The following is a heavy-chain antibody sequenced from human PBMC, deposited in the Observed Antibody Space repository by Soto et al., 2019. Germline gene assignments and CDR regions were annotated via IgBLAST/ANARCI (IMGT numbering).Heavy chain of an antibody. CDR1: GFSFAGYA. CDR3: AKTESFNGYYNAFDS. Sequence: GGSLRLSCAASGFSFAGYAVAWVRQAPGKGLEWVSTVSGGGGSTYYADSVKGRFTISRDNSGNTVYLQMKSLNAGDTALYYCAKTESFNGYYNAFDSWGQGTRVTVSS. V-gene: IGHV3-23*01. D-gene: IGHD3-9*01. CDR2: VSGGGGST. J-gene: IGHJ4*02.